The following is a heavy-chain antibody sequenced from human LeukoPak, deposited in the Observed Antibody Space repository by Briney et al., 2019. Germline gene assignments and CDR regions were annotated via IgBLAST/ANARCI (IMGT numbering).Heavy chain of an antibody. V-gene: IGHV3-30*04. J-gene: IGHJ4*02. CDR3: ARPAGGSGPFDY. CDR2: ISSDGSNK. Sequence: GGSLRLSCAASGFTFSSYAMHWVRQAPGKGLEWVAVISSDGSNKYYADSVKGRFTISRDNSKNTLYLQMNSLRAEDTAVYYCARPAGGSGPFDYWGQGSLVTVSS. CDR1: GFTFSSYA. D-gene: IGHD6-19*01.